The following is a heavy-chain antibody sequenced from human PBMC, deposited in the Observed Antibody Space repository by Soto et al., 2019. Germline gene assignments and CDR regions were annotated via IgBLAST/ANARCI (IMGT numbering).Heavy chain of an antibody. Sequence: ASVKVSCKVSGYTLTELSMHWVRQAPGKGLEWMGGFDPEDGETIYAQKFQGRVTMTEDTSTDTAYMELSSPRSEDTAVYYCATGGYSSGWYGNSNFDYWGQGTLVTVSS. CDR1: GYTLTELS. CDR2: FDPEDGET. CDR3: ATGGYSSGWYGNSNFDY. D-gene: IGHD6-19*01. V-gene: IGHV1-24*01. J-gene: IGHJ4*02.